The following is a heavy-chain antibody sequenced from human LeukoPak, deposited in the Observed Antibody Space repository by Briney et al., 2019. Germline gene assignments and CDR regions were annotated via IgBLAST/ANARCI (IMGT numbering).Heavy chain of an antibody. V-gene: IGHV3-9*01. CDR3: AELGITMIGGV. D-gene: IGHD3-10*02. J-gene: IGHJ6*04. CDR1: GFTFDDYA. Sequence: GGSLRLSCAASGFTFDDYAMHWVRQAPGKGLEWVSGISWNSGSIGYADSVKGRFTISRDNAKNSLYLQMNSLRAEDTAVYYCAELGITMIGGVWGKGTTVTVSS. CDR2: ISWNSGSI.